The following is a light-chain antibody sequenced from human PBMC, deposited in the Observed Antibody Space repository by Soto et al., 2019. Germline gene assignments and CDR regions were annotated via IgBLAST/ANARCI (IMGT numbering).Light chain of an antibody. J-gene: IGLJ1*01. Sequence: QSVLTQPPSASGSPGQSVTISCTGTKNDIGVYDFVSWYQHHPGKAPRLIIYEVVQRPSGVPDRFSGSKSGNTASLTVSGLQAADEAAYFCKSYAGSNTYVFGSGTTVTVL. CDR1: KNDIGVYDF. CDR3: KSYAGSNTYV. V-gene: IGLV2-8*01. CDR2: EVV.